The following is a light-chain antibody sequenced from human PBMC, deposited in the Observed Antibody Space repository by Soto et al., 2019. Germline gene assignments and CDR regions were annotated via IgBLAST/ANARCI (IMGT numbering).Light chain of an antibody. CDR2: GAS. Sequence: EIVMTQSPATLSVSPGERATLSCRASQSVNNNFAWYQQKPGQSPRLLINGASTRATGIPARFSGSGSGTEFTLTISSLQSEDFAVYYCQQYNNWPPTFGQGTKVEFK. V-gene: IGKV3-15*01. J-gene: IGKJ1*01. CDR1: QSVNNN. CDR3: QQYNNWPPT.